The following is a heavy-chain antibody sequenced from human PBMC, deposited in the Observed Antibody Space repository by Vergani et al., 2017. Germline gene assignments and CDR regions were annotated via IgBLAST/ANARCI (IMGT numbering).Heavy chain of an antibody. CDR2: ISGSGGST. Sequence: EVQLLESGGGLVQPGGSLRLSCAASGFTFSSYAMSWVRQAPGKGLEWVSAISGSGGSTYYADSVKGRFTISRDNSKNTLYLQMNSLRAEDTAVYYCAKEVPDSSGYYYPLPSYYFDYWGQGTLVTVSS. CDR3: AKEVPDSSGYYYPLPSYYFDY. J-gene: IGHJ4*02. D-gene: IGHD3-22*01. V-gene: IGHV3-23*01. CDR1: GFTFSSYA.